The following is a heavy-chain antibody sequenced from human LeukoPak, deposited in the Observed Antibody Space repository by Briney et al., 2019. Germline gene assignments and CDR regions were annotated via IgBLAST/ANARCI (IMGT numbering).Heavy chain of an antibody. Sequence: ASVKVSCKASGYTFTSYDINWVRQATGQGLEWMGGIIPIFGTANYAQKFQGGVTITTDESTSTAYMELSSLRSEDTAVYYCASFHSGSYYRYWGQGTLVTVSS. V-gene: IGHV1-69*05. CDR2: IIPIFGTA. J-gene: IGHJ4*02. CDR3: ASFHSGSYYRY. D-gene: IGHD3-10*01. CDR1: GYTFTSYD.